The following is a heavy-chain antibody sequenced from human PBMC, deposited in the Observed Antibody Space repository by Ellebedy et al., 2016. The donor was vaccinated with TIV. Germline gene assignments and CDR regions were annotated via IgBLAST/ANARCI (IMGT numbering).Heavy chain of an antibody. Sequence: GESLKISCKGSGYKFNNFWIDWVRQTPEKGLEWMGIIYPGDSETRYSPSFQGQVTLSVDRSINTAYLQWHSLEASDTAIYFCARQSRSSSHTDYWGQGTQVTVS. CDR2: IYPGDSET. CDR3: ARQSRSSSHTDY. V-gene: IGHV5-51*01. D-gene: IGHD2-2*01. J-gene: IGHJ4*02. CDR1: GYKFNNFW.